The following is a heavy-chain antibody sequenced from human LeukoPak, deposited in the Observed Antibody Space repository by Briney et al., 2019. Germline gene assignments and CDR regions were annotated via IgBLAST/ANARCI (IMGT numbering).Heavy chain of an antibody. CDR1: GGSISSSNW. Sequence: SETLSLTCAVSGGSISSSNWWSWVRQSPGKGLEWIGEIYHSGSTHYNPSLKSRVSISVDKSKNQFSLKLSSVTAADTAVYYCARTGIFSMVRGGLGYWGQGTLVTVSS. D-gene: IGHD3-10*01. CDR3: ARTGIFSMVRGGLGY. CDR2: IYHSGST. J-gene: IGHJ4*02. V-gene: IGHV4-4*02.